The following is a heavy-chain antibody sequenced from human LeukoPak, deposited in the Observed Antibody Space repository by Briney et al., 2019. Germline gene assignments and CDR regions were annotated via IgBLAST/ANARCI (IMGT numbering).Heavy chain of an antibody. Sequence: SVKVSCKASGYTFSNYGISWVRQAPGQGLEWMGRIIPIFGTANYAQKFQGRVTITTDESTSTAYMELSSLRSEDTAVYNCARDLSGSGYGDYYYYYYMDVWGKGTLVTVSS. D-gene: IGHD3-22*01. J-gene: IGHJ6*03. CDR1: GYTFSNYG. CDR3: ARDLSGSGYGDYYYYYYMDV. V-gene: IGHV1-69*05. CDR2: IIPIFGTA.